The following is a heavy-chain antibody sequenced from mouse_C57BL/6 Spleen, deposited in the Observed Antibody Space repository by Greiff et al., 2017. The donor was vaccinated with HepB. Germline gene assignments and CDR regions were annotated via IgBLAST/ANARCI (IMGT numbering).Heavy chain of an antibody. J-gene: IGHJ2*01. CDR1: GFTFNTYA. Sequence: EADGGLVQPKGSLKLSCAASGFTFNTYAMHWVRQAPGKGLEWVARIRSKSSNYATYYADSVKDRFTISRDDSQSMLYLQMNNLKTEDTAMYYCVRESDYDNYFDYWGQGTTLTVSS. V-gene: IGHV10-3*01. CDR2: IRSKSSNYAT. D-gene: IGHD2-4*01. CDR3: VRESDYDNYFDY.